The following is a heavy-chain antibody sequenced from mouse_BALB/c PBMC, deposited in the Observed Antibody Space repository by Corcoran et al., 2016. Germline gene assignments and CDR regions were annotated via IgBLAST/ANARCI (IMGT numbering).Heavy chain of an antibody. CDR1: GYTFTSYV. V-gene: IGHV1S136*01. CDR2: INPYNDGT. J-gene: IGHJ4*01. D-gene: IGHD2-1*01. Sequence: EVQLQQSGLELVKPGASVKMYCKASGYTFTSYVMHWVKQKPGQGLEWIGYINPYNDGTKYNEKFKGKATLTSDKSSSTAYMELSSLTSEDSAVYYWARYYYGNYGDYAMDYWGQGTSVTVSS. CDR3: ARYYYGNYGDYAMDY.